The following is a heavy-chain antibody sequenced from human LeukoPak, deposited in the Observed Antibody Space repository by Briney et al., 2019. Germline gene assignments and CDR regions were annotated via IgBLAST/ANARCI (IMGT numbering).Heavy chain of an antibody. J-gene: IGHJ3*01. CDR1: GSSFSSCW. V-gene: IGHV3-74*01. D-gene: IGHD3-22*01. Sequence: GGSLRLSCTASGSSFSSCWMHWVRQIPGKRLLWVSFIDPYGGDTNYTDSVKGRFTISRDNAKNILYLQMNSLRVDDTAVYFCARGPYYYDSVGHPDVWGHGTMVTVSS. CDR3: ARGPYYYDSVGHPDV. CDR2: IDPYGGDT.